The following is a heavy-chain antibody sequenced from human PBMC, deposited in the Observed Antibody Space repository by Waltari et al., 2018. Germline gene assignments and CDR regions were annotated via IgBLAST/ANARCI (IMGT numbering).Heavy chain of an antibody. CDR2: INPSDGGT. CDR3: TRDKLDYYNGMDV. V-gene: IGHV1-46*03. J-gene: IGHJ6*02. Sequence: QVQLVQSGAEVKKPGASVKVSCRTSGDTFSSYFIFWVRQAPGQGLEWMGIINPSDGGTNYPQKFKDRVTMTRDTSTSTVYMELRSLRSEDTAVYYCTRDKLDYYNGMDVWGQGTTVTVSS. D-gene: IGHD3-3*02. CDR1: GDTFSSYF.